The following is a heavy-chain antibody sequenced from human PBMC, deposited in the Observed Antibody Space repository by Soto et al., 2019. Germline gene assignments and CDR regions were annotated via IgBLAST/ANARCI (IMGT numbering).Heavy chain of an antibody. CDR3: ARSTDYYGSGSYYKIENYYMDV. J-gene: IGHJ6*03. CDR1: GFTFSSYA. Sequence: EVQLVESGGGLVQPGGSLRLSCAASGFTFSSYAMHWVRQAPGKGLEFVSAVSGNGGSTYYANSVKGRFTISRDNSKNTLYLQMGSLRAEDMAVYYCARSTDYYGSGSYYKIENYYMDVWGKGTTVTVSS. D-gene: IGHD3-10*01. V-gene: IGHV3-64*01. CDR2: VSGNGGST.